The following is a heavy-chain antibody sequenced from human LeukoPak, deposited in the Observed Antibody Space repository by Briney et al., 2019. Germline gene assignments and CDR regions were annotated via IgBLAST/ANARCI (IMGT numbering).Heavy chain of an antibody. CDR2: IIPILGIA. CDR3: ARGPGYYYDSSGYSAGMDV. CDR1: GGTFSSYA. D-gene: IGHD3-22*01. J-gene: IGHJ6*02. V-gene: IGHV1-69*04. Sequence: KVSCKASGGTFSSYAISWVRQAPGQGLEWMGRIIPILGIANYAQKFQGRVTITADKSTSTAYMELSSLRSEDTAVYYCARGPGYYYDSSGYSAGMDVWGQGTTVTVSS.